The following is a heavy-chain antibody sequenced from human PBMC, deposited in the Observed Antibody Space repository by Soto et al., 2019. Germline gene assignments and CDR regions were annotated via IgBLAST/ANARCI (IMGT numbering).Heavy chain of an antibody. Sequence: PSETLSLTCTVSGGSFSRSCDRWGWIRQSPGKGLEWIGSTYYSGSTYYNPSLKNRVTISVDTSKNQFSLNLRSVTAADTAVYYCASRPSGSGFDPWGQGTLVTVSS. CDR1: GGSFSRSCDR. J-gene: IGHJ5*02. V-gene: IGHV4-39*01. CDR3: ASRPSGSGFDP. CDR2: TYYSGST. D-gene: IGHD1-26*01.